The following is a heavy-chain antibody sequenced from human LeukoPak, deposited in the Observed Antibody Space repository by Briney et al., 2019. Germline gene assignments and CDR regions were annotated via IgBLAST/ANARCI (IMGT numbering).Heavy chain of an antibody. J-gene: IGHJ4*02. CDR3: AREPHNYYDSSGFDY. CDR1: GFSFTNYA. Sequence: GGSLRLSCAASGFSFTNYALSWVRQAPGKGLEWVAAIAGRGTATYYADSVKGRFTISRDNSKNTLYLQMNSLRAEDTAVYYCAREPHNYYDSSGFDYWGQGTLVTVSS. CDR2: IAGRGTAT. D-gene: IGHD3-22*01. V-gene: IGHV3-23*01.